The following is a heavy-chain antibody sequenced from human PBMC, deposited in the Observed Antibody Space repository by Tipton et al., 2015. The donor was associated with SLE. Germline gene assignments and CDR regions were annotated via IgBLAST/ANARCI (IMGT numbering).Heavy chain of an antibody. D-gene: IGHD6-13*01. J-gene: IGHJ5*02. CDR1: GFTVSSNY. Sequence: SLRLSCAASGFTVSSNYMSWVRQAPGKGLEWASVIYSGGRTYYTDSVKGRFTISRDNSKNTLYLQMNSLRAEDTAVYYCARDFLYSSSWYSLDPWGQGTLVTVSS. CDR2: IYSGGRT. V-gene: IGHV3-53*01. CDR3: ARDFLYSSSWYSLDP.